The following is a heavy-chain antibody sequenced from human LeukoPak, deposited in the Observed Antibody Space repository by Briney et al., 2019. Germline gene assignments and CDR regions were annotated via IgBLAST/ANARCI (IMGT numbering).Heavy chain of an antibody. CDR3: ARALSGIAVAGTADAFDI. D-gene: IGHD6-19*01. CDR1: GFSLSTSGMR. J-gene: IGHJ3*02. CDR2: IDWDDDK. Sequence: ASGPALVKPTQTLTLTCTFSGFSLSTSGMRVSWIRQPPGKALEWLARIDWDDDKFYSTSLKTRLTISKDTSKNQVVLTMTNMDPVDTATYYCARALSGIAVAGTADAFDIWGQGTMVTVSS. V-gene: IGHV2-70*04.